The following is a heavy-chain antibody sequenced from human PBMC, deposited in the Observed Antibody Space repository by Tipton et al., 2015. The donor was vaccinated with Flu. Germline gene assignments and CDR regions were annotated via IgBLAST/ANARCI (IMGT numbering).Heavy chain of an antibody. CDR1: GGTISSYY. Sequence: TLSLTCTVSGGTISSYYLSWIRQPPGKGLEWIGYSYYSGSTNYNPTLKSRVTISVDTSKNQFSLKLSFVTAADTAVYYCASGYSYGGVHAFDIWGQGTMVTVSS. CDR2: SYYSGST. D-gene: IGHD5-18*01. J-gene: IGHJ3*02. CDR3: ASGYSYGGVHAFDI. V-gene: IGHV4-59*01.